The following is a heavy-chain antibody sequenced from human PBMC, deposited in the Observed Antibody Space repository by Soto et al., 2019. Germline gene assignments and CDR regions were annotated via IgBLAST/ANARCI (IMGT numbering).Heavy chain of an antibody. J-gene: IGHJ5*02. CDR1: GYSFIGYY. D-gene: IGHD5-12*01. CDR3: ARGGVNWFDP. V-gene: IGHV1-2*06. CDR2: INPKTGVA. Sequence: ASVKVSCKASGYSFIGYYMHWVRQAPGQGLEWMGRINPKTGVADYAQRFQGRVTMTRDTSITTAYMELNSLRSDDTAVYYCARGGVNWFDPWGQGTLVTVSS.